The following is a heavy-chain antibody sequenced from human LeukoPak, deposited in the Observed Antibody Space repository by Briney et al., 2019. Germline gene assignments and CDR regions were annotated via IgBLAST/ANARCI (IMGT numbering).Heavy chain of an antibody. D-gene: IGHD3-3*01. Sequence: PSETLSLTCTVSGGSISSYYWSWIRQPPGKGLEWLGYIYYSGSTNYNPSLKSRVTISVDTSKNQFSLKLSSVTAADTAVYYCARATAQVTIFGVVFNWFDPWGQGTLVTVSS. CDR2: IYYSGST. CDR1: GGSISSYY. CDR3: ARATAQVTIFGVVFNWFDP. J-gene: IGHJ5*02. V-gene: IGHV4-59*01.